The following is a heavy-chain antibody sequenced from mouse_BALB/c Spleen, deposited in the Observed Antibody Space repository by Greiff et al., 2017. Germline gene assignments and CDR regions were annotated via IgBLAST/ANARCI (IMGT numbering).Heavy chain of an antibody. J-gene: IGHJ4*01. Sequence: VQLQQSGPELVRPGESVKISCKGSGYTFTDYAMHWVKQSHAKSLEWIGVISIYYDNTNYNHKFKGKATMTVDKSSSTAYMELARLTSEDSAIYYCARGPTGYAMDYWGQGTSVTVSS. CDR1: GYTFTDYA. CDR2: ISIYYDNT. CDR3: ARGPTGYAMDY. V-gene: IGHV1-67*01.